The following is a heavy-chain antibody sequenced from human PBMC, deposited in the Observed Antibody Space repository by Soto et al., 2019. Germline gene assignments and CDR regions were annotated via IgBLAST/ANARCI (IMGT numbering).Heavy chain of an antibody. CDR1: GFSFSGNS. CDR2: MSLGYERT. J-gene: IGHJ4*01. D-gene: IGHD1-1*01. V-gene: IGHV3-23*01. Sequence: HPGGSLRLSWVDSGFSFSGNSMDWVRQTPEKGLEWISGMSLGYERTIYGNSVQGSFTVSRDSSPNTVDLQMNSLRFEDTAKYYCVKWNGNCEMWGQGTLVTVSS. CDR3: VKWNGNCEM.